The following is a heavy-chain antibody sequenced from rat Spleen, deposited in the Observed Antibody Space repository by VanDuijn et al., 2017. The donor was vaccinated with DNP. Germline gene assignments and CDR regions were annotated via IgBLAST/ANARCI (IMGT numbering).Heavy chain of an antibody. D-gene: IGHD1-11*01. J-gene: IGHJ2*01. CDR2: ISASGGST. Sequence: EVQLVESGGGLVQPGRSLKLSCAASGFTFSDYYMAWVRQAPKKGLEWVAYISASGGSTSYRNSVKGRFTISRDNAKSTLYLQMDSLRSEDTATYYCTTDFERGYWGQGVMVTVSS. CDR1: GFTFSDYY. V-gene: IGHV5-27*01. CDR3: TTDFERGY.